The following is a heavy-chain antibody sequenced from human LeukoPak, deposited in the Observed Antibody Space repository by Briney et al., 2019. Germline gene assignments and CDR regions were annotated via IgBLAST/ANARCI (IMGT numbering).Heavy chain of an antibody. V-gene: IGHV3-15*01. Sequence: GGSLRLSCAASGFTFSNAWMSWVRQAPGKGLELVGRIKSKTDGGTTDYAAPVKGRFTISRDDSKNTLYLQMNSLKTEDTAVYYCTTDEGYYDSSGYYYLDYWGQGTLVTVSS. D-gene: IGHD3-22*01. J-gene: IGHJ4*02. CDR3: TTDEGYYDSSGYYYLDY. CDR2: IKSKTDGGTT. CDR1: GFTFSNAW.